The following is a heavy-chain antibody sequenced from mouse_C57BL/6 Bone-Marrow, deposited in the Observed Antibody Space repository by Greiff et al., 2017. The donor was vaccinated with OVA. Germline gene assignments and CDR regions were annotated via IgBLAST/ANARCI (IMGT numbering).Heavy chain of an antibody. CDR3: ASRTGTFDY. J-gene: IGHJ2*01. D-gene: IGHD4-1*01. V-gene: IGHV5-6*02. CDR2: ISSGGSYT. CDR1: GFTFSSYG. Sequence: EVKLMESGGDLVKPGGSLKLSCAASGFTFSSYGMSWVRQTPDKRLEWVATISSGGSYTYYPDSVKGRFTISRDNAKNTLYLQMSSLKSEDTAMYYCASRTGTFDYWGQGTTLTVSS.